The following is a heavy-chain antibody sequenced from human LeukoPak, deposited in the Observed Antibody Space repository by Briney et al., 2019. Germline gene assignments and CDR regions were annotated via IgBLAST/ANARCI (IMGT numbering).Heavy chain of an antibody. J-gene: IGHJ4*02. CDR3: ARGSVAGTGGIFDY. Sequence: PSETLSLTCTVSGGSISSYYWSWIRQPAGKGLEWIGRIYTSGSTNYNPPLKSRVTMSVDTSKNQFSLKLSSVTAADTAVYYCARGSVAGTGGIFDYWGQGTLVTVSS. CDR2: IYTSGST. D-gene: IGHD6-19*01. V-gene: IGHV4-4*07. CDR1: GGSISSYY.